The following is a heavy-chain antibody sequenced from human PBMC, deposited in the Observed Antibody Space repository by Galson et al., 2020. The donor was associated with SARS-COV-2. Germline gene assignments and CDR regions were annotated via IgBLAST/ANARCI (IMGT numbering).Heavy chain of an antibody. D-gene: IGHD2-15*01. CDR1: GGSISSSNW. J-gene: IGHJ4*02. CDR3: ARGRGYSNAVYFDY. Sequence: SETLSLTCAVSGGSISSSNWWSWVRQPPGKGLEWIGEIYHSGSTNYNPSLKSRVTISVDKSKNQFSLKLSSVTAADTAVYYCARGRGYSNAVYFDYWGQGTLVTVSS. CDR2: IYHSGST. V-gene: IGHV4-4*02.